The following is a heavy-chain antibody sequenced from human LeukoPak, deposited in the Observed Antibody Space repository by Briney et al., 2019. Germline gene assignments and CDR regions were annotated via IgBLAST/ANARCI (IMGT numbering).Heavy chain of an antibody. CDR3: ARPYGDYVSDP. V-gene: IGHV4-59*12. Sequence: SETLSLTCTVSGGSISSYYWSWIRQPPGKGLEWIGYIYYSGSTNYNPSLKSRVTISVDTSKNQFSLKLSSVTAADTAVYYCARPYGDYVSDPWGQGTLVTVSS. D-gene: IGHD4-17*01. J-gene: IGHJ5*02. CDR2: IYYSGST. CDR1: GGSISSYY.